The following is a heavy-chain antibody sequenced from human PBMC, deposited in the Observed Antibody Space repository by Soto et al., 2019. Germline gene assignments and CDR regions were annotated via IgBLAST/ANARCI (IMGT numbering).Heavy chain of an antibody. D-gene: IGHD5-12*01. CDR3: ARGQGVATMTYYFDY. CDR1: GFTVSSNY. CDR2: IYSGGST. Sequence: GGSLRLSCAASGFTVSSNYMSWVRQAPGKGLEWVSVIYSGGSTYYADSVKGRFTISRDNSKNTLYLQMNSLRAEDTAVYYCARGQGVATMTYYFDYWGQGTLVTVSS. V-gene: IGHV3-53*01. J-gene: IGHJ4*02.